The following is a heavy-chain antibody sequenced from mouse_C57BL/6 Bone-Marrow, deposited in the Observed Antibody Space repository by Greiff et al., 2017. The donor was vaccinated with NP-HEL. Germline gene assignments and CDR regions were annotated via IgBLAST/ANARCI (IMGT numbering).Heavy chain of an antibody. CDR3: ARSPPSTVGYYFDY. Sequence: VQLQQSGPELVKPGASVKISCKASGYTFTDYYINWVKQRPGQGLEWIGWIFPGSGSTYYNEKFKGKATLTVDKSSSTAYMLLSSLTSEDSAVYFCARSPPSTVGYYFDYWGQGTTLTVSS. V-gene: IGHV1-75*01. J-gene: IGHJ2*01. CDR1: GYTFTDYY. CDR2: IFPGSGST. D-gene: IGHD1-1*01.